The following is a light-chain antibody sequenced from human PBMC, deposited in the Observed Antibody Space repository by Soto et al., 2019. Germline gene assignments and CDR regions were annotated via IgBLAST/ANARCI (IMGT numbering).Light chain of an antibody. Sequence: DIQMTQSPPAVSASVGDRFTITFRARQGISSWLAWYQQKPGKALKLLIYAASSLKSGVPSRFSCSRSGTDFTRTISSLQTEDFATYYGQQDNSFPATVGGGTKVEIK. CDR2: AAS. CDR1: QGISSW. J-gene: IGKJ4*01. CDR3: QQDNSFPAT. V-gene: IGKV1D-12*01.